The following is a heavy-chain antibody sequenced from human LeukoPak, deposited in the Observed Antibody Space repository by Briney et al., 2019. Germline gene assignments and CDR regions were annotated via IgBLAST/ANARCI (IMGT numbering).Heavy chain of an antibody. CDR3: ARFSVTMVRGVIHNWFDP. V-gene: IGHV1-8*01. J-gene: IGHJ5*02. D-gene: IGHD3-10*01. CDR2: MNPNSGNT. Sequence: ASVKVSCKASGYTFTSYDINWVRQATGQGLEWMGWMNPNSGNTGYAQKFQGRVTMTRNTSISTAYMELSSLRSEDTAVYYCARFSVTMVRGVIHNWFDPWGQGTLVTVSS. CDR1: GYTFTSYD.